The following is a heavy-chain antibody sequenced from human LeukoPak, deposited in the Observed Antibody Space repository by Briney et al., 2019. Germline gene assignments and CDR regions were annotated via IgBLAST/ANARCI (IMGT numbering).Heavy chain of an antibody. CDR2: IGNSGNTI. D-gene: IGHD6-19*01. V-gene: IGHV3-48*03. CDR3: ARADLAVVPVFDY. Sequence: PGGSLRLSCAASGFTFSTYEMNWVRQAPGKGLEWVAYIGNSGNTIYYADSVKGRFTISRDSAKNSLYLQMNSLRAEDTAVYYCARADLAVVPVFDYWGQGTLVTVSS. J-gene: IGHJ4*02. CDR1: GFTFSTYE.